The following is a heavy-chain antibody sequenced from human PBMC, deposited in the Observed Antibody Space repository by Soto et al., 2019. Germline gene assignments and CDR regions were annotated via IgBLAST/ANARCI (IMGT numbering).Heavy chain of an antibody. CDR1: GYTFTTYG. V-gene: IGHV1-18*01. CDR2: ISPYNGNI. Sequence: QVQLVQTGSEVKKPGASVKVSCKASGYTFTTYGISWVRQAPGQGLEWMGWISPYNGNINYAQKVQGRVTMTTDTCTSTAYMELRSLRSDDTAVYYCARDHYYDSSGYYFDCWGQGTLVAVSS. D-gene: IGHD3-22*01. CDR3: ARDHYYDSSGYYFDC. J-gene: IGHJ4*02.